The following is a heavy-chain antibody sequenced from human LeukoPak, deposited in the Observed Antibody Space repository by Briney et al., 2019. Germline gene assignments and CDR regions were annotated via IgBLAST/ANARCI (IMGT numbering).Heavy chain of an antibody. J-gene: IGHJ4*02. CDR2: IIPIFGTA. CDR1: GGTFISYA. CDR3: ARGGPTVVYYFDY. Sequence: ASVKVYCKASGGTFISYAISWVRQAPGQGLEWMGGIIPIFGTANYAQKFQGRVTITADESTSTAYMELSSLRSEDTAVYYCARGGPTVVYYFDYWGQGTLVTVSS. D-gene: IGHD4-23*01. V-gene: IGHV1-69*13.